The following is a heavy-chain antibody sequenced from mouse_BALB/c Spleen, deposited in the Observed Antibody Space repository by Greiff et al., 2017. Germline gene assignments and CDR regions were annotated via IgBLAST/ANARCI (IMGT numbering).Heavy chain of an antibody. CDR3: APHYYGPQAWFAY. V-gene: IGHV14-3*02. CDR2: IDPANGNT. CDR1: GFNIKDTY. Sequence: VQLQQSGAELVKPGASVKLSCTASGFNIKDTYMHWVKQRPEQGLEWIGRIDPANGNTKYDPKFQGKATITADTSSNTAYLQLSSLTSEDTAVYYCAPHYYGPQAWFAYWGQGTLVTVSA. J-gene: IGHJ3*01. D-gene: IGHD1-1*01.